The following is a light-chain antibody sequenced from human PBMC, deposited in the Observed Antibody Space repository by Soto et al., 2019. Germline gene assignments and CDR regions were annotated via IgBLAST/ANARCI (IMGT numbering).Light chain of an antibody. Sequence: HIIHSPSTLSASVGDRVSITCRASQSIGNWLAWYQQKPGKAPKLLIYDASTLESGVPSRFSGSGSGTEFTLTISSLQPDDFATYYCQQYNSYSSMFGHGTKVDI. CDR1: QSIGNW. V-gene: IGKV1-5*01. CDR3: QQYNSYSSM. CDR2: DAS. J-gene: IGKJ1*01.